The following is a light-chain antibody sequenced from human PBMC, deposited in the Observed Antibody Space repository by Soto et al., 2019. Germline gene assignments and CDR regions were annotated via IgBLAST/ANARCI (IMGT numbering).Light chain of an antibody. J-gene: IGLJ1*01. CDR2: DVS. CDR3: RSYRSSSVDG. CDR1: SSDVGGYSY. V-gene: IGLV2-14*01. Sequence: SALTQPASVSGSPGQSITISCTGTSSDVGGYSYVPWYQQLPGKAPKLMIYDVSDRPSGVSNRFSGSKAGITASLTISGLAGEDEADYYCRSYRSSSVDGFGTGSKVTVL.